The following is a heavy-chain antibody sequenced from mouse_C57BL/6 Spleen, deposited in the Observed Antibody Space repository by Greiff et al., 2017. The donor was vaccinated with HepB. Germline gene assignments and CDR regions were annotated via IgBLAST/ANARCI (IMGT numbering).Heavy chain of an antibody. D-gene: IGHD4-1*01. CDR2: IHPNSGST. V-gene: IGHV1-64*01. J-gene: IGHJ3*01. CDR1: GYTFTSYW. CDR3: ARPLWDGGFAY. Sequence: QVHVKQPGAELVKPGASVKLSCKASGYTFTSYWMHWVKQRPGQGLEWIGMIHPNSGSTNYNEKFKSKATLTVDKSSSTAYMQLSSLTSEDSAVYYCARPLWDGGFAYWGQGTLVTVSA.